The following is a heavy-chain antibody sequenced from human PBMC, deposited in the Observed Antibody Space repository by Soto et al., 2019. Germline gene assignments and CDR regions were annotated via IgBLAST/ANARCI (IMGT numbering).Heavy chain of an antibody. CDR3: ARAPGDYYGSGSYYNGHGAFDI. Sequence: QVQLVQSGAKVKKPGSSVKVSCKASGGTFSSYAISWVRQAPGQGLEWMGGIIPIFGTANYAQKFQGRVTITADESTSTAYMELSSLRSEDTAVYYCARAPGDYYGSGSYYNGHGAFDIWGQGTMVTVSS. D-gene: IGHD3-10*01. V-gene: IGHV1-69*01. CDR2: IIPIFGTA. J-gene: IGHJ3*02. CDR1: GGTFSSYA.